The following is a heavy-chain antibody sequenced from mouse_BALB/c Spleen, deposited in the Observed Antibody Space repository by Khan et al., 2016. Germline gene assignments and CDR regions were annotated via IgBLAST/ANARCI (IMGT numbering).Heavy chain of an antibody. Sequence: QVQLKQSGAELARPGASVKLSCKASGYTFTSYWMQWVKQRPGQGLEWIGAIYPGDGATRYTQKFKGKATLTAAKSSSTAYMQLSSLASEDSAVYYCASYYGSSYDDFDYWGQGTTLTVSS. D-gene: IGHD1-1*01. CDR2: IYPGDGAT. CDR1: GYTFTSYW. V-gene: IGHV1-87*01. J-gene: IGHJ2*01. CDR3: ASYYGSSYDDFDY.